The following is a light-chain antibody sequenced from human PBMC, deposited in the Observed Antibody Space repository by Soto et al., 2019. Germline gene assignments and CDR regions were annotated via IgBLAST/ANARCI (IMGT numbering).Light chain of an antibody. Sequence: QSALTQPASVSGSPGQSITISCTGSSSDVGGYNYVSWYQQHPGKAPKLMIYDNNNRPSGIPDRFSGSKSGTSATLDITGLQTGDEADYYCATWDSSMSTGVFGTGTKLTVL. CDR3: ATWDSSMSTGV. CDR2: DNN. CDR1: SSDVGGYNY. J-gene: IGLJ1*01. V-gene: IGLV2-14*01.